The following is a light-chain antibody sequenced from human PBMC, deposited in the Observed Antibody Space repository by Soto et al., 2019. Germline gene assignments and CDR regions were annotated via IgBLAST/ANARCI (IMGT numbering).Light chain of an antibody. V-gene: IGLV1-40*01. CDR3: QSYDFSLSGWV. Sequence: QSVLTQPPSVSGAPGQRVTISCTGSSSNIGAGYDVHWYQQLPGTAPKLLIYGNSNRPSGVPDRFSGSKSGTSASLAITGLQAEHESHYYCQSYDFSLSGWVFGGGTKVTVL. J-gene: IGLJ3*02. CDR1: SSNIGAGYD. CDR2: GNS.